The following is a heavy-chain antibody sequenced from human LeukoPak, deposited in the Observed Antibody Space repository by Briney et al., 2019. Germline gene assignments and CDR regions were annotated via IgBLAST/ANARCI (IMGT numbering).Heavy chain of an antibody. D-gene: IGHD5-24*01. CDR3: ARDRFRRDGYNYGRDGAFDI. J-gene: IGHJ3*02. Sequence: GGSLRLSCAASGFTFSSYAIHWVRQAPGKGLEWVAVISYDGSNKYYADSVKGRFTSSRDNSKNTLFLQMNSLRPEDTAVYYCARDRFRRDGYNYGRDGAFDIWGQGTMVTVSS. CDR2: ISYDGSNK. CDR1: GFTFSSYA. V-gene: IGHV3-30*04.